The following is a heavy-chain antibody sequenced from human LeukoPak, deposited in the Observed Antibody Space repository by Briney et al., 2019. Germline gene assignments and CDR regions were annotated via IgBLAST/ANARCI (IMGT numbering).Heavy chain of an antibody. CDR2: FDPEDGET. J-gene: IGHJ3*02. CDR3: ATDFFTSVAGKVGAFDI. CDR1: GYTLTELS. V-gene: IGHV1-24*01. D-gene: IGHD6-19*01. Sequence: SVTVSRKVSGYTLTELSMHWMRQPPGKGLAWVGGFDPEDGETIYAQKFQGRVTMTEDTSTDTAYMELSSLRSEDTAVYYCATDFFTSVAGKVGAFDIWGQGTMVTVSS.